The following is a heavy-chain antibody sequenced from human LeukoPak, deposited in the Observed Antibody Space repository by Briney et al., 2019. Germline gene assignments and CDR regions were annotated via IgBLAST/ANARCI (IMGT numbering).Heavy chain of an antibody. CDR3: ARGTNDYGDSTFDY. CDR1: GGSISSYY. V-gene: IGHV4-59*01. CDR2: IYYSGST. D-gene: IGHD4-17*01. Sequence: KPSETLSLTCTVSGGSISSYYWSWIRQPPGKGLEWIGYIYYSGSTNYNPSLKSRVTISVDTSKNQFSLKLSSVTAADTAVYYCARGTNDYGDSTFDYWGQGTLVTVSS. J-gene: IGHJ4*02.